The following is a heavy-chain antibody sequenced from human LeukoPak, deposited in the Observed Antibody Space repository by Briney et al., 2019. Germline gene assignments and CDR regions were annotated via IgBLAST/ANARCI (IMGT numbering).Heavy chain of an antibody. CDR1: GFTFSYYD. J-gene: IGHJ4*02. D-gene: IGHD3-3*01. V-gene: IGHV3-23*01. CDR2: ISGRGDVT. Sequence: GGSLRLSCAASGFTFSYYDMSWVRQTPGKGLEWVSIISGRGDVTYYADSLKGRFTISRDNSKNTLYLQMNGLRAEDTALYYCARFHDFWRWGQGTLVTVSS. CDR3: ARFHDFWR.